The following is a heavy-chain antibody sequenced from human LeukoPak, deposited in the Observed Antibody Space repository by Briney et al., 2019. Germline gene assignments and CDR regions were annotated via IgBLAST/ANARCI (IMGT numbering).Heavy chain of an antibody. CDR1: GFTFSSYA. Sequence: PGGSLRLSCAASGFTFSSYAMHWVRQAPGKGLEWVAVISYDGSNKYYADSVKGRFTISRDNSKNTLYLQMNSLRAEDTAVYYCAREILGELSQPLDYWGQGTLVTVSS. CDR2: ISYDGSNK. J-gene: IGHJ4*02. D-gene: IGHD3-16*02. V-gene: IGHV3-30*04. CDR3: AREILGELSQPLDY.